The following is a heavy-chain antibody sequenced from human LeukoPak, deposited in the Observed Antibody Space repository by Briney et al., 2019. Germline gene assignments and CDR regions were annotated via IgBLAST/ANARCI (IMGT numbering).Heavy chain of an antibody. CDR3: TRLSPDSWLPRPGPFDY. Sequence: GGSLPHFRSASWFTFYEFLMRWLGPAPGKGLAGVGFIRSKAYGGTTEYAASVTGNFTISRVDSKSLADLQMTNLNSDDPAVLYWTRLSPDSWLPRPGPFDYWGQGALVTVSS. J-gene: IGHJ4*02. CDR2: IRSKAYGGTT. CDR1: WFTFYEFL. D-gene: IGHD5-12*01. V-gene: IGHV3-49*03.